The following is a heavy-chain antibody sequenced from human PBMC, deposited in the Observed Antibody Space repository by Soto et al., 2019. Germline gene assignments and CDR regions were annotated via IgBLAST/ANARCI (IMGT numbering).Heavy chain of an antibody. Sequence: EVQLVESGGGLVKPGGSLRLSCAASGFTFSTYSMNWVRQAPGKGLEWVSSISSSSSYIYYADSVKGRFTISRDNAKNSLCLQMNSLRAEDTAVYYCARYDSSGYYWPYYYYGMDVWGQGTTVTVSS. CDR2: ISSSSSYI. V-gene: IGHV3-21*01. J-gene: IGHJ6*02. CDR1: GFTFSTYS. CDR3: ARYDSSGYYWPYYYYGMDV. D-gene: IGHD3-22*01.